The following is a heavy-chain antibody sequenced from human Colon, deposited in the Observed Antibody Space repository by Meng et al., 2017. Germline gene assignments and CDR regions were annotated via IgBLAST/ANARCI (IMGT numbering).Heavy chain of an antibody. J-gene: IGHJ5*02. CDR3: ARVQRFCTGGICSNWFDP. D-gene: IGHD2-15*01. CDR1: GGSFSGYY. V-gene: IGHV4-34*01. Sequence: QVQLQQWGAGLLKPSGTLSLPCAVYGGSFSGYYWNWIRQSPGKGLEWIGKIYSSGRTNYNPSLKSRVTISVDSSKNQFSLNLTSVTAADTAVYFCARVQRFCTGGICSNWFDPWGQGTLVTVSS. CDR2: IYSSGRT.